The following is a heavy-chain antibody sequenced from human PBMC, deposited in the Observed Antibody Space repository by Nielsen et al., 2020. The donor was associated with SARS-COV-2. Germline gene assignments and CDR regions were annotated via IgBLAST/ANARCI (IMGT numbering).Heavy chain of an antibody. V-gene: IGHV3-23*01. CDR1: EFTFTGYG. J-gene: IGHJ6*03. CDR3: AKEGRSALSGYDWRGYYYYYMDV. Sequence: GESLKISCAASEFTFTGYGMSWVRQAPGKGLEWVSAISGSGGSTYYADSVKGRFTISRDNSKNTLYLQMNSLRAEDTAVYYCAKEGRSALSGYDWRGYYYYYMDVWGKGTTVTVSS. CDR2: ISGSGGST. D-gene: IGHD5-12*01.